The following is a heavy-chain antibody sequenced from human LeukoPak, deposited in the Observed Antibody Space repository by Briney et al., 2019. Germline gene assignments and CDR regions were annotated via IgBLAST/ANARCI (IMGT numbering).Heavy chain of an antibody. J-gene: IGHJ4*02. V-gene: IGHV4-59*01. CDR1: GGSISGYY. Sequence: SETLSLTCTVSGGSISGYYWSWIRLPPGKGLEWIGYIYYTGATYYNPSLKSRVTISLDTSKNQFSLKLSSVTAADAAVYYCARAGYSYGTGYYFDYWGQGALVTVSP. D-gene: IGHD5-18*01. CDR3: ARAGYSYGTGYYFDY. CDR2: IYYTGAT.